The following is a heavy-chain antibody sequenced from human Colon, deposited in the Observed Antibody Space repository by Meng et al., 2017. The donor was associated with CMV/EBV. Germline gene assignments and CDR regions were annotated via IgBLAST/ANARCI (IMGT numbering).Heavy chain of an antibody. Sequence: ASVKVPCKSSGYTFIGYYMHWVRQAPGQGLEWMGWINPRSGDTNFTQKFQGRVTMTRDTSISTAYMELTGLTFDDTAMYFCAKAEHSGSFIFALDLWGQGTMVTVSS. V-gene: IGHV1-2*02. CDR3: AKAEHSGSFIFALDL. J-gene: IGHJ3*01. CDR1: GYTFIGYY. CDR2: INPRSGDT. D-gene: IGHD1-26*01.